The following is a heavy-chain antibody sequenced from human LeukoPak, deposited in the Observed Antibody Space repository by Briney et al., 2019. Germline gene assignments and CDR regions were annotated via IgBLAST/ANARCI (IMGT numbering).Heavy chain of an antibody. V-gene: IGHV3-74*01. CDR1: GFTFSRYW. D-gene: IGHD1-26*01. Sequence: RGSLRLSCAASGFTFSRYWMNWVRQAPGKGLVWVSRINSDGSSTSYADSVKGRFTISRDNAKNTLYVQMNSLRAEDTAVYYCARDLSGSYPDYWGQGTLVIVSS. CDR3: ARDLSGSYPDY. J-gene: IGHJ4*02. CDR2: INSDGSST.